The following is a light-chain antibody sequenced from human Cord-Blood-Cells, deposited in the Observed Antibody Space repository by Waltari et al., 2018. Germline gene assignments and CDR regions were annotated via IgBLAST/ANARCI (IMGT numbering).Light chain of an antibody. Sequence: QSVLTQPPSASGTPGQRVTISCSGSSSNIGSNTVNWYQQLPGTAPKLLIHSKNQRPAGVPDRFSGSKSGTSASLASSGLQSEDEADYYCAAWDDSLNGPVFGGGTKLTVL. CDR3: AAWDDSLNGPV. J-gene: IGLJ3*02. CDR2: SKN. V-gene: IGLV1-44*01. CDR1: SSNIGSNT.